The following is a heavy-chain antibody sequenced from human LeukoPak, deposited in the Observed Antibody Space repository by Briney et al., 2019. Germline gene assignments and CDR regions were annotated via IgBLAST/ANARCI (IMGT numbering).Heavy chain of an antibody. CDR2: INHSGST. CDR1: GDSINNNNYY. J-gene: IGHJ1*01. D-gene: IGHD1-26*01. Sequence: SSETLSLTCTVSGDSINNNNYYWGWIRQPPGKGLEWIGEINHSGSTNYNPSLKSRVTISVDTSKNQFSLKLSSVTAADTAVYYCARYAHGIVGATNPYFQHWGQGTLVTVSS. V-gene: IGHV4-39*07. CDR3: ARYAHGIVGATNPYFQH.